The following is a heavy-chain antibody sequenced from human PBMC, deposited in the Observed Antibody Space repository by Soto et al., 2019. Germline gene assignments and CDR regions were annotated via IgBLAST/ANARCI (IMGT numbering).Heavy chain of an antibody. V-gene: IGHV1-18*01. CDR3: ARDLRYCSGGSCYLFDY. J-gene: IGHJ4*02. D-gene: IGHD2-15*01. Sequence: GASVKVSCKASGYTFTSYGISWVRQAPGQGLEWMGWISAYNGNTNYAQKLQGRVTMTTDTSTSTAYMELRSLRSDDTAVYYCARDLRYCSGGSCYLFDYWGQGTLVTVSS. CDR1: GYTFTSYG. CDR2: ISAYNGNT.